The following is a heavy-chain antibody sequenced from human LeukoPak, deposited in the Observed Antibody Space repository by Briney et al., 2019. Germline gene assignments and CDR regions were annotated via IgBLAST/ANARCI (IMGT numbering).Heavy chain of an antibody. V-gene: IGHV4-38-2*01. D-gene: IGHD3-9*01. Sequence: PSETLSLTCAVSGYSISSGYYWGWIRQPPGKGLEWIGSIYHSGSTYYNPSLKSRVTISVDTSKNQFSLKLSSVTAADTAVYYCARGFEGLTEYYDILTGYYPHNWFDPWGQGTLVTVSS. CDR2: IYHSGST. CDR1: GYSISSGYY. J-gene: IGHJ5*02. CDR3: ARGFEGLTEYYDILTGYYPHNWFDP.